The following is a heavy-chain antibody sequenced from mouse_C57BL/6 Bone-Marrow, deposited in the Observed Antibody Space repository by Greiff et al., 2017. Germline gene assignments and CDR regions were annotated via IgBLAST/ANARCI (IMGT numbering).Heavy chain of an antibody. J-gene: IGHJ1*03. CDR2: IDPSDSYT. Sequence: QVQLKQPGAELVMPGASVKLSCKASGYTFTSYWMHWVKQRPGQGLEWIGEIDPSDSYTNYNQKFKGKSTLTVDKSSSTAYMQLSSLTSEDSAVYYCAREKSSPLEWYFDVWGTGTTVTVSS. V-gene: IGHV1-69*01. CDR1: GYTFTSYW. D-gene: IGHD1-3*01. CDR3: AREKSSPLEWYFDV.